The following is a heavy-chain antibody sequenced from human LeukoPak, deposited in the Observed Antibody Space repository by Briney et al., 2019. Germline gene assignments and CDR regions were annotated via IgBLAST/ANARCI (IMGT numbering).Heavy chain of an antibody. V-gene: IGHV4-34*01. CDR3: VRAYDY. CDR2: IYNSGST. J-gene: IGHJ4*02. Sequence: SETLSLTCAVYGGSFSGSNWSWIRQPPGKGLEWIGEIYNSGSTIYNPSLKSRVTISVDTSKNQFSLNLISVTAADTAVYYCVRAYDYWGQGTLVTVSS. CDR1: GGSFSGSN.